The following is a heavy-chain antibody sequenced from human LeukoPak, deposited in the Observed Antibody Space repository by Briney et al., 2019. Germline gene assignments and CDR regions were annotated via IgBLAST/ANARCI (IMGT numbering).Heavy chain of an antibody. V-gene: IGHV4-34*01. CDR3: VRAYDY. CDR2: IYNSGST. J-gene: IGHJ4*02. Sequence: SETLSLTCAVYGGSFSGSNWSWIRQPPGKGLEWIGEIYNSGSTIYNPSLKSRVTISVDTSKNQFSLNLISVTAADTAVYYCVRAYDYWGQGTLVTVSS. CDR1: GGSFSGSN.